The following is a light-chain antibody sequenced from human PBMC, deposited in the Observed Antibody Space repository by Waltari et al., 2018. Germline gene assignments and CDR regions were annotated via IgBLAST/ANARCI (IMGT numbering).Light chain of an antibody. CDR1: SSNIGSNT. CDR2: TTD. V-gene: IGLV1-44*01. J-gene: IGLJ3*02. CDR3: AAWDDSMNGQVV. Sequence: QSVLTQPPSASGTPGQRVIISCAGGSSNIGSNTVNWYQQFPGTAPKLLIHTTDKRPSVVPDRFSASKSGTSASLAISGLQSEDEADYYCAAWDDSMNGQVVFGGGTKVTVL.